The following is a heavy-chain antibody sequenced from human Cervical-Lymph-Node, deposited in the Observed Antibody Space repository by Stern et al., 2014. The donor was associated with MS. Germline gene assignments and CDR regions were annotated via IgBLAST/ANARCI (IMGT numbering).Heavy chain of an antibody. Sequence: VQLQQSGPGLVKPSQTLSLTCAISGDSVSSNSAAWNWIRQSPSRGLEGLGRTYYRSKWYNDYAVSVKSRITISPDTSKTQFSLQLNSVTPEDTAVYYCARDTMITFGGVIGYYYYYGMDVWGQGTTVTVSS. CDR2: TYYRSKWYN. CDR1: GDSVSSNSAA. CDR3: ARDTMITFGGVIGYYYYYGMDV. J-gene: IGHJ6*02. V-gene: IGHV6-1*01. D-gene: IGHD3-16*02.